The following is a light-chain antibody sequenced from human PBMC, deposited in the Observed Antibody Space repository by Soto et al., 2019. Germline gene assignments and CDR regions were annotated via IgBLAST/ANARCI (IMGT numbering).Light chain of an antibody. J-gene: IGKJ4*01. Sequence: EIVMTQSPATLSVSPGERVTFSCRASQSVTSKLAWYQHKPGQAPRLLIHGASTGATGIPARFSGSGSGTEFTLTINSLQSEDFAIYYCQQYNNWPVTFGGGNKVEIK. CDR3: QQYNNWPVT. CDR1: QSVTSK. CDR2: GAS. V-gene: IGKV3-15*01.